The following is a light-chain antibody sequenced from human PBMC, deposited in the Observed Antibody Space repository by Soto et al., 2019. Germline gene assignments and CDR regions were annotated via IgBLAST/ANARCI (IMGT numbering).Light chain of an antibody. CDR1: QSISSW. Sequence: DIPMTQSPSALSASVGDRVIITCRASQSISSWLAWYQQKPGKAPKLLIYDASRLQSGVPSRFSGSGSGTEFTLTISNLQPDDFATYYCQQYNTYWTFGQGTTVEIK. CDR2: DAS. J-gene: IGKJ1*01. CDR3: QQYNTYWT. V-gene: IGKV1-5*01.